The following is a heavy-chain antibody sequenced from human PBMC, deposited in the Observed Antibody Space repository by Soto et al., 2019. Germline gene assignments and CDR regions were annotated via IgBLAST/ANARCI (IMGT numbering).Heavy chain of an antibody. D-gene: IGHD4-17*01. CDR2: IYYRGST. V-gene: IGHV4-59*01. J-gene: IGHJ4*02. Sequence: QVQLQESGPGLVKPSETLSLTCTVSSGSISGYYWSWIRQPPGKGLEWIGYIYYRGSTNYNPSLESQVTIAVDTSRTQFSLKLRSVTAADTAVYYCARPAFSGSPAVPFDSWGQGTLVTVSS. CDR3: ARPAFSGSPAVPFDS. CDR1: SGSISGYY.